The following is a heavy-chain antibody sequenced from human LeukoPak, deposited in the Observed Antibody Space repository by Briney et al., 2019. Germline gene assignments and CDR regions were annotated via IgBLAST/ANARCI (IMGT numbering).Heavy chain of an antibody. CDR1: GGSISSSSYY. CDR2: IYYSGST. Sequence: KPSETLSHTCTVSGGSISSSSYYWGWIRQPPGKGLEWIGSIYYSGSTYYNPSLKSRVTISVDTSKNQFSLKLSSVTAADTAVYYCASHVGYCSSTSCSYNWFDPWGQGTLVTVSS. D-gene: IGHD2-2*01. J-gene: IGHJ5*02. V-gene: IGHV4-39*01. CDR3: ASHVGYCSSTSCSYNWFDP.